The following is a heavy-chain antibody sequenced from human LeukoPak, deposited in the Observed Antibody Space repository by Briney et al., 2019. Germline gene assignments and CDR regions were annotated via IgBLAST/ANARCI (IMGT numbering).Heavy chain of an antibody. D-gene: IGHD4-17*01. CDR2: IYYSGNT. J-gene: IGHJ2*01. Sequence: SETLSLTCTVSGGTISNYYWNWIRQPPGNGLEWIGYIYYSGNTYYNPSLKSRVTISVDTSKNQFSLKLSSVTAADTAVYYCARVHTVPTARWYFDLWGRGTLVTVSS. CDR3: ARVHTVPTARWYFDL. CDR1: GGTISNYY. V-gene: IGHV4-59*08.